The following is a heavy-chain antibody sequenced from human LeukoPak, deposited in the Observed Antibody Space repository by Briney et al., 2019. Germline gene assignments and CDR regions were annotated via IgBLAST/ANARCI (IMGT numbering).Heavy chain of an antibody. Sequence: GGSLRLSCAASGFTFINYAMNWVRQAPGKGLEWVSALSFSGLTTYYADSVRGRFTISRDNSKSTLYLQMNSLRAEDSALYYCARPTSGWYAGGFDYWGQGILVTVSS. J-gene: IGHJ4*02. CDR1: GFTFINYA. CDR3: ARPTSGWYAGGFDY. V-gene: IGHV3-23*01. D-gene: IGHD6-19*01. CDR2: LSFSGLTT.